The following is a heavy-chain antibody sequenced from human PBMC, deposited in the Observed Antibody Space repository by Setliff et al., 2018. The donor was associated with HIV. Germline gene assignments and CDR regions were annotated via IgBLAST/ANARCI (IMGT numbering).Heavy chain of an antibody. D-gene: IGHD5-18*01. V-gene: IGHV5-10-1*01. J-gene: IGHJ4*02. Sequence: GASLKISCKGSGYSFTNYWINWVRQMPGKGLDWMGRIDPSDFYIKYSPSFQGHVTISADSSITTAYLQWSSLRASDTATYYCARQPRGYSYGDGVYLDYWGQGTPVTVSS. CDR2: IDPSDFYI. CDR3: ARQPRGYSYGDGVYLDY. CDR1: GYSFTNYW.